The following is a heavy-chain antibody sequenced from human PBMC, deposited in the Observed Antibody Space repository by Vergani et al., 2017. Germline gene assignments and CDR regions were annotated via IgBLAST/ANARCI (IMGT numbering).Heavy chain of an antibody. V-gene: IGHV4-30-4*01. D-gene: IGHD1-26*01. J-gene: IGHJ1*01. CDR3: ARYSGGDSEYFQH. Sequence: QVQLQESGPGLVKPSQTLSLTCTVSGGSISSDNYYWSWIRQPPGKGLEWIGYIYYSGFTYYNPSLNSRVSISVDTSKNQFSLKLSSVTAADTAVYYCARYSGGDSEYFQHWGQGTLVTVSS. CDR1: GGSISSDNYY. CDR2: IYYSGFT.